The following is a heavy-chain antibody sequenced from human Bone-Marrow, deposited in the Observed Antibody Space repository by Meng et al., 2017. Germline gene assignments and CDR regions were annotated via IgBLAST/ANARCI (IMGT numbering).Heavy chain of an antibody. J-gene: IGHJ4*02. V-gene: IGHV3-23*01. CDR3: AKRGYSSGPDYLDY. CDR2: MSESGDST. Sequence: SWIRQPPWNGLDWISGMSESGDSTSYADSVKGRFTISRDNSKDTVSLQLNNLRTEDTAIYYCAKRGYSSGPDYLDYWGQGTLVTVSS. D-gene: IGHD5-18*01.